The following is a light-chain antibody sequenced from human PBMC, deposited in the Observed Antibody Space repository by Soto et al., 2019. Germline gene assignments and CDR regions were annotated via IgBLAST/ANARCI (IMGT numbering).Light chain of an antibody. CDR3: QHYNNWPPWT. Sequence: EIVMTQSPDTLSVSPGERATLSCRASQSVRSNLAWYQQKPGQAPRLLIYGASTRATGIPARFSGSGSGTEFTLTISSLQSEDFAIYYCQHYNNWPPWTFGQGTKVEIK. CDR2: GAS. CDR1: QSVRSN. J-gene: IGKJ1*01. V-gene: IGKV3-15*01.